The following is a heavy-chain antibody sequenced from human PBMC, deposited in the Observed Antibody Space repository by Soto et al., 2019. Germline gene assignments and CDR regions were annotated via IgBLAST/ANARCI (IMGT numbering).Heavy chain of an antibody. Sequence: LRLSCAASGFTFSSYGMHWVRQAPGKGLEWVAVISYDGSNKYYADSVKGRFTISRDNSKNTLYLQMNSLRAGDTAVYYCAKDWWRMPHTAMVSLDYWGQGXLVTVYS. CDR3: AKDWWRMPHTAMVSLDY. D-gene: IGHD5-18*01. CDR2: ISYDGSNK. J-gene: IGHJ4*02. CDR1: GFTFSSYG. V-gene: IGHV3-30*18.